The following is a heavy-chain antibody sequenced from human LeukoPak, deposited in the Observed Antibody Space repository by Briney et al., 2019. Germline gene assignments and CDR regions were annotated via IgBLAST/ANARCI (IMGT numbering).Heavy chain of an antibody. CDR2: VKSDGSNP. CDR1: RFSFSNYW. Sequence: GSLRLSCAASRFSFSNYWMHWVRQVPGKGLVWVSRVKSDGSNPSYADSVKGRFTISRDNAENMLYLQMNTLGAEDTAVYYCARDIVSGSGSLDYWGQGTLVTVSS. V-gene: IGHV3-74*01. J-gene: IGHJ4*02. CDR3: ARDIVSGSGSLDY. D-gene: IGHD3-10*01.